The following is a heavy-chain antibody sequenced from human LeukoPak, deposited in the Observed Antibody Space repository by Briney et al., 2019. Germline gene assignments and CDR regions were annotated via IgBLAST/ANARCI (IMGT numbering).Heavy chain of an antibody. J-gene: IGHJ4*02. D-gene: IGHD3-10*01. CDR2: MNSDGSTI. CDR1: GFTFSNSW. V-gene: IGHV3-74*01. CDR3: ARAGNYYYPY. Sequence: GGSLRLSCTASGFTFSNSWMHWVRHAPGEGLVWVSRMNSDGSTIDYADSVKGRFTISRDNAKNTLYLQMNSLRVEDMAVYYCARAGNYYYPYWGLGTLGTVS.